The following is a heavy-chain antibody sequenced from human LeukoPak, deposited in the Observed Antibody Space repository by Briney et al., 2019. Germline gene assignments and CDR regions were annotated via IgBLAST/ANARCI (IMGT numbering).Heavy chain of an antibody. CDR3: ARDVARSGGY. CDR1: AFTFSSYS. V-gene: IGHV3-21*01. D-gene: IGHD3-10*01. Sequence: GGSLRLSCAASAFTFSSYSMNWVRQAPGKGLEWVSSISSSSSYIYYADSVKGRFTISRDNAKNSLYLQMNSLRVEDTAVYYCARDVARSGGYWGQGTLVTVSS. CDR2: ISSSSSYI. J-gene: IGHJ4*02.